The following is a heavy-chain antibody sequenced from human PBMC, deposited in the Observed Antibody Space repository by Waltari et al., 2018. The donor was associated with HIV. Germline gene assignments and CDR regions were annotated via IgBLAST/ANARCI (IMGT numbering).Heavy chain of an antibody. CDR3: ARGYSSSRWIPLYH. J-gene: IGHJ4*02. CDR1: GFTFSNFA. Sequence: QVQLVESGGGVVQPGTSLTLSCAVSGFTFSNFAIHWVRQSPAQGMGGLAVFWSDGVEISYADSVKGRFTISKDSSQKTLYLHLTSLRAEDTALYYCARGYSSSRWIPLYHWGRGTLVTVSS. D-gene: IGHD6-6*01. V-gene: IGHV3-33*01. CDR2: FWSDGVEI.